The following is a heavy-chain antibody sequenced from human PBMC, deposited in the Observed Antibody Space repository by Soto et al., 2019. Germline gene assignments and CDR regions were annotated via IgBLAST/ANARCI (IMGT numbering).Heavy chain of an antibody. CDR2: IVKDGNVK. D-gene: IGHD3-10*01. Sequence: GGSLRLSCAASGFTFSNYWMTWVRQAPGKGLEWVANIVKDGNVKSNVDSVKGRFTISRDNAKNSLYLEMNNLRVEDRAVYYCARDWGGLGYWGQGTLVTVSS. V-gene: IGHV3-7*03. J-gene: IGHJ4*02. CDR3: ARDWGGLGY. CDR1: GFTFSNYW.